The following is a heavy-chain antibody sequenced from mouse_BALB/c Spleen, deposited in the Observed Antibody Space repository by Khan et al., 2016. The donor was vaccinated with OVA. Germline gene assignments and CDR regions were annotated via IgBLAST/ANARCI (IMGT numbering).Heavy chain of an antibody. Sequence: QVQLKESGPGLVAPSPRLSITCTISGFSLTSYGVHWVRQPPGKGLEWLVGLWSDGSTTYNSDLKSRMSIRKDNYKCQVFLKMSSLQADDPAMYHCARHPKLRAMDYWGRGASVTVSS. D-gene: IGHD1-1*01. CDR3: ARHPKLRAMDY. CDR1: GFSLTSYG. J-gene: IGHJ4*01. CDR2: LWSDGST. V-gene: IGHV2-6-1*01.